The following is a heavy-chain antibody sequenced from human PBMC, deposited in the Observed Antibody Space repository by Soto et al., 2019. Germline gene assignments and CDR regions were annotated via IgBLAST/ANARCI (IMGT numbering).Heavy chain of an antibody. CDR2: VWVNGNNR. CDR3: ARDAGTSGPFDY. CDR1: GFIFSNYA. Sequence: GGSLRLSCAASGFIFSNYAMHWVRQAPGKGLEWVAVVWVNGNNRDYAGSVEGRFSISRDNSRNTVFLQMDSLGVADTAVYFCARDAGTSGPFDYWGQGTPVTVPS. V-gene: IGHV3-33*01. D-gene: IGHD1-1*01. J-gene: IGHJ4*02.